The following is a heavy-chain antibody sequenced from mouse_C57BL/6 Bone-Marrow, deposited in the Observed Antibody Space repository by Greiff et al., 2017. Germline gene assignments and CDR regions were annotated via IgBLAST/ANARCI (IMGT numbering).Heavy chain of an antibody. V-gene: IGHV1-50*01. J-gene: IGHJ2*01. CDR3: ARGSSIYYDYDYFDY. CDR1: GYTFTSYW. Sequence: QVQLQQPGAELVKPGASVKLSCKASGYTFTSYWMQWVKQRPGQGLEWIGEIDPSDRYTNYNQKFKGKATLTVDTSSSTAYMQLSSLTSEDSAVYYCARGSSIYYDYDYFDYWGQGTTLTVSS. D-gene: IGHD2-4*01. CDR2: IDPSDRYT.